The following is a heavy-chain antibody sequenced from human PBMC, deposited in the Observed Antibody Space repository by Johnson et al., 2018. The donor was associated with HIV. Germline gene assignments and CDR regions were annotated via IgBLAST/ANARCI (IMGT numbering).Heavy chain of an antibody. CDR1: GLTFSDYD. CDR3: AKDCRDCGTFDI. CDR2: ISGSGGST. V-gene: IGHV3-23*04. J-gene: IGHJ3*02. D-gene: IGHD2-21*02. Sequence: VQLVESGGGLVQPGGSLRLSCAASGLTFSDYDMSWIRQAPGKGLEWVSAISGSGGSTYYADSVKGRFTISRDNSKNTLYLQMNSLRAEDTAVYYCAKDCRDCGTFDIWGQGTMVTVSS.